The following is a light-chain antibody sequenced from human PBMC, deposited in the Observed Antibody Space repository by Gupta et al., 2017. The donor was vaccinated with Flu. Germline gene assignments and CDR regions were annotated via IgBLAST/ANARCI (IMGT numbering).Light chain of an antibody. CDR1: GSNP. CDR3: VAWDDSLRGPV. Sequence: GSNPVSWYQQVPGTAPKLLIYSSDQRPSGVPDRLFGFKSGTSASLTISGLPSEDEADYYCVAWDDSLRGPVFGGGTKLTV. V-gene: IGLV1-44*01. CDR2: SSD. J-gene: IGLJ2*01.